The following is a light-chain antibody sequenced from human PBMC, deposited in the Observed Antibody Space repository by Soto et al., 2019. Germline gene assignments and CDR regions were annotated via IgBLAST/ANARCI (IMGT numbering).Light chain of an antibody. Sequence: QSVLTQPASVSGSPGQSITISCTGTSSDVGSYNLVSWYQQHPGKAPKLMIYEVSKRPSGVSNRFSGSKSGNTASLTISGLQAEDEADYYCCSYAGSSTHVFGTGTKATV. CDR3: CSYAGSSTHV. V-gene: IGLV2-23*02. CDR1: SSDVGSYNL. J-gene: IGLJ1*01. CDR2: EVS.